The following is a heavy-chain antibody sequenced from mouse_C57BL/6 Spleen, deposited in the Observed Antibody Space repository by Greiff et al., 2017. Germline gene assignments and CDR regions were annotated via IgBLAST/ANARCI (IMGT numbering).Heavy chain of an antibody. CDR2: ISDDGSYT. D-gene: IGHD3-2*02. CDR3: ARDREAQAY. J-gene: IGHJ3*01. V-gene: IGHV5-4*01. CDR1: GFTFSSYA. Sequence: EVKLVESGGGLVKPGGSLKLSCAASGFTFSSYAMSWVRQTPEKRLEWVATISDDGSYTYYPDNVKGRFTISRDNAKNNLYLQMSHLKSEDTAMYYCARDREAQAYWGQGTLVTVSA.